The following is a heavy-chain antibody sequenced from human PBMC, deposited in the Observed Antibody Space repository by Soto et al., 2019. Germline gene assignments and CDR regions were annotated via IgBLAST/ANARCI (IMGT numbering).Heavy chain of an antibody. CDR1: GGSISSSSYY. CDR2: IYYSGST. J-gene: IGHJ4*02. CDR3: ARHSLYYFDY. Sequence: SETLSLTCTVSGGSISSSSYYWGWIRQPPGKGLEWIGGIYYSGSTYYNPSLKSRVTISVDTSKNQFSLKLSSVTAADTAVYYCARHSLYYFDYWGQGTLVTVSS. V-gene: IGHV4-39*01.